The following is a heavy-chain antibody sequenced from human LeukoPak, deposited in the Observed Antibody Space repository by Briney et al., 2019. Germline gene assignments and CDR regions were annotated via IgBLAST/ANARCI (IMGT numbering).Heavy chain of an antibody. CDR1: GFTFSSYG. J-gene: IGHJ4*02. CDR3: ARDSKQQLDY. D-gene: IGHD6-13*01. CDR2: IWDDGSNK. Sequence: GGSLRLSCAASGFTFSSYGMHWVRQAPGKGLEWAAVIWDDGSNKYYADSVKGRFTISRDKSKNTLYLQMNSLRAEDTAVYYCARDSKQQLDYWGQGTLVTVSS. V-gene: IGHV3-33*01.